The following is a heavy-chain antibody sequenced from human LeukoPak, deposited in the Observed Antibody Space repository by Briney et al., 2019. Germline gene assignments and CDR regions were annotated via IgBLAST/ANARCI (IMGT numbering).Heavy chain of an antibody. V-gene: IGHV3-30-3*01. J-gene: IGHJ6*02. CDR3: ARDAGVSWIQLWSYYYGMDV. D-gene: IGHD5-18*01. Sequence: GGSLRLSCAASGFTFSSYAMHWVRQAPGKGLEWVAVISYDGSNKYYADSVKGRFTISRDSSKNTLYLQMNSLRAEDTAVYYCARDAGVSWIQLWSYYYGMDVWGQGTTVTVSS. CDR2: ISYDGSNK. CDR1: GFTFSSYA.